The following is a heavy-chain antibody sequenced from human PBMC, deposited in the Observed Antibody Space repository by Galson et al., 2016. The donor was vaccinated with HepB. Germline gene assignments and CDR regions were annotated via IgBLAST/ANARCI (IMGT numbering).Heavy chain of an antibody. CDR1: GFTVTNNH. D-gene: IGHD6-19*01. J-gene: IGHJ4*02. CDR3: ARAPIAVAAFDY. V-gene: IGHV3-53*01. Sequence: SLRLSCAASGFTVTNNHMSWVRQAPGKGLEWVAVIYSGGDTHYADSLKGRFTISRDISKNTVYLQMNSLRGDDTAAYYCARAPIAVAAFDYWGQGTLVSVSS. CDR2: IYSGGDT.